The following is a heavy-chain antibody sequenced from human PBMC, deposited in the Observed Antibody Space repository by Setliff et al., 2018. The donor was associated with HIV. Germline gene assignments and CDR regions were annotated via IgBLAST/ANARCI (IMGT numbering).Heavy chain of an antibody. V-gene: IGHV1-24*01. D-gene: IGHD1-7*01. CDR2: FDPENGET. CDR1: GYTLTELS. Sequence: ASVKVSCKVSGYTLTELSIHWVRQPPGQGLEWMGGFDPENGETIYAEKFQDRVTMTKDTSTDATYMELSSLTSEDTATYYCATFYKLTGTTSFDFWGQGTLVTV. J-gene: IGHJ4*02. CDR3: ATFYKLTGTTSFDF.